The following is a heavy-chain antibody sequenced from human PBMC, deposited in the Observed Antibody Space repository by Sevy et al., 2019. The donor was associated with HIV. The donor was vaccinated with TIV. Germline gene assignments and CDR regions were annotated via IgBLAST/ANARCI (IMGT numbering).Heavy chain of an antibody. CDR1: GFTFSNSW. D-gene: IGHD2-2*01. CDR2: INPAGTEE. V-gene: IGHV3-7*01. CDR3: TRVSRGTDYDY. Sequence: GGSLRLSCVASGFTFSNSWMNWVRQAPGKGLEWVANINPAGTEEFYVDSVKGRFIISRDNAKNSLFLQMNSLRADDTAVYYCTRVSRGTDYDYWGQGTLVTVSS. J-gene: IGHJ4*02.